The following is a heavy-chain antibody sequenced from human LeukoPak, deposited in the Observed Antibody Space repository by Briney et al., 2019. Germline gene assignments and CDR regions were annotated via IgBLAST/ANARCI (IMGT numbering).Heavy chain of an antibody. CDR3: ARYSSIRRLYYFDY. V-gene: IGHV4-39*07. Sequence: SETLSLTCTVSGGSISSNTFYWGWIRQPPGKGLEWIGSVYYSGSTYYNPSLKSRVTISVDTSKNQFSLNLSSVTAADTAVYSCARYSSIRRLYYFDYWGQGTLVTVSS. J-gene: IGHJ4*02. CDR1: GGSISSNTFY. CDR2: VYYSGST. D-gene: IGHD3-3*02.